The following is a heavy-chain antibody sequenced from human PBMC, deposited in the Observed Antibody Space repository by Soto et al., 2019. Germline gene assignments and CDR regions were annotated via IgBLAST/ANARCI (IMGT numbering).Heavy chain of an antibody. CDR2: IKRDGSEK. Sequence: GGSLRLACAASGFTFNSYWMSWVRQAPGKGLEWVANIKRDGSEKYYVDSVKGRFTISRDNAKNSLYLQMNRLRVEDTAVYYCARDHQSQWLAHAFDIWGQGTMVTVSS. V-gene: IGHV3-7*01. CDR3: ARDHQSQWLAHAFDI. D-gene: IGHD6-19*01. J-gene: IGHJ3*02. CDR1: GFTFNSYW.